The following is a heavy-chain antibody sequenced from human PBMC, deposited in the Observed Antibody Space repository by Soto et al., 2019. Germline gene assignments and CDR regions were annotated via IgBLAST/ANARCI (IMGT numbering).Heavy chain of an antibody. V-gene: IGHV4-30-4*01. CDR1: AGSIRSGDYY. CDR2: IDHSGSA. J-gene: IGHJ4*02. CDR3: AGELGTFYFDH. D-gene: IGHD7-27*01. Sequence: QVQLQESGPGLAKPSQTLSLTCTVSAGSIRSGDYYWTWIRQPPGKGLEWIGYIDHSGSAYYNPSLKSRATISIDTSNNQFSLKMTSVTAADTAVYYCAGELGTFYFDHWGQGTLVTVSS.